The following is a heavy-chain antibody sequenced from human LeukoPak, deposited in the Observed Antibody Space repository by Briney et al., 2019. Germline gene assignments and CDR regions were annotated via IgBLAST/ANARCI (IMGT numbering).Heavy chain of an antibody. CDR3: AKLGCSSTRCYINY. J-gene: IGHJ4*02. CDR1: GFSFSTYG. Sequence: PGRSLRLSCAASGFSFSTYGMRWVRQAPGKGLESVAVISFDGSDQYYADSVKGRFTVSRDNSKNTLYLQMNSLRAEDTAVYYCAKLGCSSTRCYINYWGQGTLVTVSS. D-gene: IGHD2-2*01. CDR2: ISFDGSDQ. V-gene: IGHV3-30*18.